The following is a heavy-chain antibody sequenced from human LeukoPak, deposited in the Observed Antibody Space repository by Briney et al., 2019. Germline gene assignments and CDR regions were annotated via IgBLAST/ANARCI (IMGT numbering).Heavy chain of an antibody. CDR1: GFTFSSYS. CDR2: ISSSSSYI. Sequence: GGSLRLSCAASGFTFSSYSMSWVRQAPGKGLEWVSSISSSSSYIYYADSVKGRFTISRDSAKNSLNLQMNSLRAEDTAVYYCTRGVRQQLAFDYWGQGTLVTVSS. D-gene: IGHD6-13*01. CDR3: TRGVRQQLAFDY. V-gene: IGHV3-21*06. J-gene: IGHJ4*02.